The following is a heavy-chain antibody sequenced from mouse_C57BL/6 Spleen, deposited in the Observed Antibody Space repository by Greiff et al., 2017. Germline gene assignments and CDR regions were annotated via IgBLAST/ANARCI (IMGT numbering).Heavy chain of an antibody. J-gene: IGHJ1*03. D-gene: IGHD1-1*01. CDR1: GYTFTSYW. V-gene: IGHV1-55*01. CDR3: ARWGYYYGRGYFDV. Sequence: VQLQQPGAELVKPGASVKMSCKASGYTFTSYWITWVKQRPGQGLEWIGDIYPGSGSTNYNEKFKSKATLTVDTSSSTAYMQLSSLTSEDSAVYYCARWGYYYGRGYFDVWGTGTTVTVSS. CDR2: IYPGSGST.